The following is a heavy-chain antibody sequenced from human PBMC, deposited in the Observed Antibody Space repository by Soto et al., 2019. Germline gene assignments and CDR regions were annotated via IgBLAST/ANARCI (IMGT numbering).Heavy chain of an antibody. J-gene: IGHJ4*02. D-gene: IGHD3-10*01. V-gene: IGHV4-39*01. CDR2: LYYSGST. CDR1: GGSISSSSYY. Sequence: SETLSLTCTVSGGSISSSSYYWDWIRQPPGKGLEWIGSLYYSGSTYYNPSLKGRVTISVDTSDNQFSLKLSSLTAADTAVYYCARQVVDGTLAGAGSFDYWGQGTLVTVSS. CDR3: ARQVVDGTLAGAGSFDY.